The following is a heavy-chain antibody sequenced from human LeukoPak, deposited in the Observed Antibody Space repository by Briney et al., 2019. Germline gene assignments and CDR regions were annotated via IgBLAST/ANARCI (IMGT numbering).Heavy chain of an antibody. Sequence: ASVKVSCKASGYTFTTYGISWVRQAPGQRLEWMGWISAYNGNTNYAQKLQGRVTMTTDTSTRTAYMELRSLRSDDTAVYYCARVGSIVGPGGMTSYYYYGMDVWGQGTTVTVSS. V-gene: IGHV1-18*01. D-gene: IGHD2-2*01. CDR1: GYTFTTYG. CDR3: ARVGSIVGPGGMTSYYYYGMDV. J-gene: IGHJ6*02. CDR2: ISAYNGNT.